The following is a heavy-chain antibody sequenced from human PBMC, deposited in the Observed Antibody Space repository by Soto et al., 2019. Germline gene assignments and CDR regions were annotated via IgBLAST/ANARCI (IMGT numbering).Heavy chain of an antibody. D-gene: IGHD2-2*01. CDR2: ISGSGDTI. V-gene: IGHV3-11*01. CDR3: ARVGCSASCFSDWFDP. Sequence: QVHLVESGGGLVKPGGSLRLSCAASGFTFSDYYMHWIRQAPGKGLEWVSYISGSGDTIHYADSVQGRFTISRDNAKSSLYVRMSSLRAEATAVYYCARVGCSASCFSDWFDPWGQGTLVTVSS. J-gene: IGHJ5*02. CDR1: GFTFSDYY.